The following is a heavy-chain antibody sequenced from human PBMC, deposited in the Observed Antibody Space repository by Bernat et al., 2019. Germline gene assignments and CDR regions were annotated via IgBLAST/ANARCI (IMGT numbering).Heavy chain of an antibody. CDR3: ARARSGSSPCDF. Sequence: EVQLVETGGGLIQPGGSLRLSCAASGFTVNSNYMSWVRQAPGKGLEWVSVIYSGGSTYYADSVKGRCTISRDNSKNTLYLQMNSLRAEDTAVYYCARARSGSSPCDFWGQGTLVTVSS. J-gene: IGHJ4*02. CDR1: GFTVNSNY. D-gene: IGHD1-26*01. V-gene: IGHV3-53*02. CDR2: IYSGGST.